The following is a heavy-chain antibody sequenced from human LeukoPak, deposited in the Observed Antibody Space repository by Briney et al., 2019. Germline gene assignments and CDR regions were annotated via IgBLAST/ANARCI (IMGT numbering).Heavy chain of an antibody. CDR1: GFSLSAYD. J-gene: IGHJ3*02. D-gene: IGHD2-15*01. V-gene: IGHV3-23*01. CDR3: AQGGYFAFDM. Sequence: PGGSLRLSCAASGFSLSAYDMQWVRQAPGKGLEWVSGTSRRGPTYYTDSVKGRFTISRDNSRNILYLQMDSLRADDTAVYYCAQGGYFAFDMWGQGKMVTVSS. CDR2: TSRRGPT.